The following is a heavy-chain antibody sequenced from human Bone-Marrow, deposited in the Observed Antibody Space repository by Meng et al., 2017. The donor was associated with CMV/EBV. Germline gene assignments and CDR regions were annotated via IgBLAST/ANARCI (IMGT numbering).Heavy chain of an antibody. Sequence: SQTLSLTCAVYGGSFSGYYWSWIRQPPGKGLEWIGYIYYSGSTNYNPSLKSRVTISVDTSKNQFSLKVSSVTAADTAVYYCARVGVRLRFNWNHPFDYWGQGTLVTVSS. CDR1: GGSFSGYY. V-gene: IGHV4-59*08. CDR2: IYYSGST. J-gene: IGHJ4*02. D-gene: IGHD1-14*01. CDR3: ARVGVRLRFNWNHPFDY.